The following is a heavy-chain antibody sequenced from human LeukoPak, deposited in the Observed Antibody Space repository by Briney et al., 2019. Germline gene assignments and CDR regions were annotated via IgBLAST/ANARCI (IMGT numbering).Heavy chain of an antibody. CDR1: GYTFTGYY. J-gene: IGHJ4*02. Sequence: ASVKVSCKASGYTFTGYYMHWVRQAPGQGLEWMGRINPNSGGTNYAQKFQGRVTMTRDTSISTAYMELSRLRSDDTAVYYCARDSPGDSYGYPSDYWGQGTLVTVSS. D-gene: IGHD5-18*01. CDR3: ARDSPGDSYGYPSDY. CDR2: INPNSGGT. V-gene: IGHV1-2*06.